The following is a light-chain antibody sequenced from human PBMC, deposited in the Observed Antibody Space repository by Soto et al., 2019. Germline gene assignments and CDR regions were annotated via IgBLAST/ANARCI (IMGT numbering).Light chain of an antibody. CDR2: DAS. CDR1: QSVSSH. J-gene: IGKJ3*01. CDR3: QQCHNWPFT. V-gene: IGKV3-11*01. Sequence: EIVLTQSPATLSLSPGERATLSCRASQSVSSHLAWYQQKSGQTPRLLIYDASNRATGIPGRFSGSGSGTDFTLTISSLEPEDFAVYYCQQCHNWPFTFGPGTKVDIK.